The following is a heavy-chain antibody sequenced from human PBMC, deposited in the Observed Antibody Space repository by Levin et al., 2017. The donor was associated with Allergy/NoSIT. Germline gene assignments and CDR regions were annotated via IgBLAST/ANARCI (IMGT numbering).Heavy chain of an antibody. CDR1: GDSISSRSDY. V-gene: IGHV4-39*01. CDR3: ARQRASGNPFDI. Sequence: ASETLSLTCTVSGDSISSRSDYWGWIRQPPGTGLEWIASIYYSGSNYYNPSLRSRVTISVDTSKNQFSLKLSSVTAADTAVYYCARQRASGNPFDIWGQGTMVTVSS. J-gene: IGHJ3*02. CDR2: IYYSGSN. D-gene: IGHD3-16*01.